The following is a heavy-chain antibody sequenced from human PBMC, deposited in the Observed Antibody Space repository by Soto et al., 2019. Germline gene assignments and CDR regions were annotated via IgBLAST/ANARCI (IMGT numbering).Heavy chain of an antibody. CDR2: IWSDGNYK. J-gene: IGHJ4*02. Sequence: PGGSLRLSCAASGFTFSSYDMHWVRQAPGRGLEWVAVIWSDGNYKNYLDSVKGRFTISRDNSKNTVYLQMNSLRAEDMAVYHCARVLNRHPDAIFDYWGQGTLVTVSS. V-gene: IGHV3-33*01. D-gene: IGHD2-21*01. CDR1: GFTFSSYD. CDR3: ARVLNRHPDAIFDY.